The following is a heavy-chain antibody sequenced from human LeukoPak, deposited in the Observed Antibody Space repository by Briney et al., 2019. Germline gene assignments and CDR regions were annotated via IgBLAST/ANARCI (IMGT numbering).Heavy chain of an antibody. D-gene: IGHD1-1*01. J-gene: IGHJ3*02. CDR2: ISSSSGYI. CDR1: GFTFSSYA. V-gene: IGHV3-21*01. CDR3: ARSKTGNDAFDI. Sequence: GGSLRLSCAASGFTFSSYAMSWVRQAPGKGLEWVSSISSSSGYISYADSVKGRFTISRDNAKNSLYLQMNSLRVEDTAVYYCARSKTGNDAFDIWGQGTMVTVSS.